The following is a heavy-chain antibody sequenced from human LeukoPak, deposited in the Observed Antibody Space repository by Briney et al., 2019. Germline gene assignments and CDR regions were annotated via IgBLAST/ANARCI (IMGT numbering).Heavy chain of an antibody. V-gene: IGHV3-15*01. Sequence: GGSLRLSCAAFGFTVSSNYMSWVRQGPGKGLEWVGRIKSKTDGGTTDYAAPVKGRFTITRDDSKNTLYLQLSSLKTDDTAVYYCTREVTPGYNWFDPWGRGTLVTVSS. CDR2: IKSKTDGGTT. D-gene: IGHD2-15*01. CDR1: GFTVSSNY. CDR3: TREVTPGYNWFDP. J-gene: IGHJ5*02.